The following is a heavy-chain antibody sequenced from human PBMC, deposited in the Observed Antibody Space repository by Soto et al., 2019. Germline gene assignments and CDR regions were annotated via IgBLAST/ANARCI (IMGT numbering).Heavy chain of an antibody. CDR1: GDPITSNSYF. V-gene: IGHV4-39*01. J-gene: IGHJ4*02. CDR2: IYYSGTT. CDR3: ARHFSVDYFDY. Sequence: SETLSLTCTVSGDPITSNSYFWAWIRQPPGKGLEWIGSIYYSGTTYYNPSLKSRVTISVDRSKNQFSLKLSSVTAATTAVYYCARHFSVDYFDYWGQGALVTVS.